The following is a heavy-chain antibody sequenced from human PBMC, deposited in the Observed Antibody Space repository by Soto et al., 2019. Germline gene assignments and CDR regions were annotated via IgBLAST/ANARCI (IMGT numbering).Heavy chain of an antibody. V-gene: IGHV1-3*01. Sequence: QVQLVQSGAEVKKPGASVKVSCKASGYTFTSYAMHWVRQAPGQRLEWMGWINAGNGNTKYSQKFQGRVTITRDTSASTAYMELSSLRSEDTAVYYCARGPTGADLLWFGETPRYYMDVWGKGTTVTVSS. J-gene: IGHJ6*03. CDR2: INAGNGNT. CDR3: ARGPTGADLLWFGETPRYYMDV. CDR1: GYTFTSYA. D-gene: IGHD3-10*01.